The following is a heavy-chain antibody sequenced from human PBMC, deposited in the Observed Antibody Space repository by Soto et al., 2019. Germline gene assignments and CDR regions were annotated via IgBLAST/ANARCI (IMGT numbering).Heavy chain of an antibody. J-gene: IGHJ6*03. Sequence: GGSLKGSCKCSWYPFRSYVISWVRQAPGQGVEWMGWISGYNGNTHYSQKFQGKVTMTTDTSTSTAYMELRNLRSDDTAVYYCAKADSNYAGRFSYYYMDVWGTGTMVTVSS. CDR3: AKADSNYAGRFSYYYMDV. CDR1: WYPFRSYV. D-gene: IGHD4-4*01. CDR2: ISGYNGNT. V-gene: IGHV1-18*01.